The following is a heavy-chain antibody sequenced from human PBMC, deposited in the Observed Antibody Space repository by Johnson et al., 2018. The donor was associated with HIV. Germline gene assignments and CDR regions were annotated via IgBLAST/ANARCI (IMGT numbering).Heavy chain of an antibody. CDR3: VRACRDGYTCDAFDI. J-gene: IGHJ3*02. Sequence: VQLVESGGGLVQPGGSLRLSCAASGFTFSSYWMHWVRQAPGKGLVWVSRINSDGSSTSYADSVKGRFTISRDNAKNTLYLQMNSLRAEDTAVYYCVRACRDGYTCDAFDIWGQGTMVTVSS. V-gene: IGHV3-74*02. D-gene: IGHD5-24*01. CDR1: GFTFSSYW. CDR2: INSDGSST.